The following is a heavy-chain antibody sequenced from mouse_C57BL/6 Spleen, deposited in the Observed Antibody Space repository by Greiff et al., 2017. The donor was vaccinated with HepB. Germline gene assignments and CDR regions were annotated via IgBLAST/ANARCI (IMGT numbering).Heavy chain of an antibody. J-gene: IGHJ4*01. CDR1: GYSITSGYY. CDR2: ISYDGSN. D-gene: IGHD1-1*01. V-gene: IGHV3-6*01. CDR3: ARGGTTVVALYYYAMDY. Sequence: EVQLKESGPGLVKPSQSLSLTCSVTGYSITSGYYWNWIRQFPGNKLEWMGYISYDGSNNYNPSLKNRISITRDTSKNQFFLKLNSVTTEDTATYYCARGGTTVVALYYYAMDYWGQGTSVTVSS.